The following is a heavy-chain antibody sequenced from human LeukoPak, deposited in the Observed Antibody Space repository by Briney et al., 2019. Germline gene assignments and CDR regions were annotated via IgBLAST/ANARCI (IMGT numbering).Heavy chain of an antibody. V-gene: IGHV3-11*03. J-gene: IGHJ4*02. CDR3: ARPRTYGDEYFFDY. CDR1: GFILSDYY. CDR2: ISHSSSYI. Sequence: GGSLRLSCVASGFILSDYYMSWIRQAPGKGLEWVSYISHSSSYINYADSVKGRFTISRDDAKNSLYLQMNSLRAEDTAVYYCARPRTYGDEYFFDYWGQGILVTVSS. D-gene: IGHD4-17*01.